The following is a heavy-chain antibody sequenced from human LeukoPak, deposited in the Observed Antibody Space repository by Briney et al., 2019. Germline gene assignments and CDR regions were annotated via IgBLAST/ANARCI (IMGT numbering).Heavy chain of an antibody. V-gene: IGHV4-4*02. D-gene: IGHD1-26*01. CDR2: IYHSGST. CDR1: GGSISSSNW. J-gene: IGHJ4*02. CDR3: ASSNSGSSPTVIDY. Sequence: SETLSLTCAVSGGSISSSNWWSWVRQPPGEGLEWIGEIYHSGSTNYNPSLKSRVTISVDKSKNQFSLKLSSVTAADTAVYYCASSNSGSSPTVIDYWGQGTLVTVSS.